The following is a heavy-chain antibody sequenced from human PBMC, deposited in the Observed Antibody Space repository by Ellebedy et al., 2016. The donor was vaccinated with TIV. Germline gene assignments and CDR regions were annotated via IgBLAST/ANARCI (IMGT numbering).Heavy chain of an antibody. CDR3: APGLGIAMAGAPA. CDR1: GGSISTYY. J-gene: IGHJ4*02. CDR2: AHHTGNN. D-gene: IGHD6-19*01. Sequence: SETLSLTCTVSGGSISTYYWSWIRQPPGKGLEWIGYAHHTGNNGYNPSLRSRVTMSADPSKNQFSLNLRSVTAADTAVYYWAPGLGIAMAGAPAWGQGTPVTVSS. V-gene: IGHV4-59*12.